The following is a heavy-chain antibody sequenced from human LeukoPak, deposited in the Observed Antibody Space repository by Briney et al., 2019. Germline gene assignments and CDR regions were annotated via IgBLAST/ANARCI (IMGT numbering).Heavy chain of an antibody. CDR2: INSDGTST. V-gene: IGHV3-74*03. D-gene: IGHD6-13*01. CDR3: ARVTSSRGAIDI. CDR1: GFTFSSYW. J-gene: IGHJ3*02. Sequence: PGGSLRLSCVASGFTFSSYWMYWVLQAPGKGLVWVSRINSDGTSTTYAESVKGRFTISRDNAKNTLYLQMNSLRAEDTAMYYCARVTSSRGAIDIWGQGTMVTVSS.